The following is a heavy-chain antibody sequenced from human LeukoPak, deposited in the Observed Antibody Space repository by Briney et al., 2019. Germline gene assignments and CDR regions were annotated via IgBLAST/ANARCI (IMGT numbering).Heavy chain of an antibody. D-gene: IGHD1-26*01. CDR2: IYPGDSDT. CDR1: GYSFTSCW. Sequence: GESLKISCKGSGYSFTSCWIGWVRQMPGRGLEWMGIIYPGDSDTRYSPSFQGQVTISADKSISTAYPEWSSLKASDTAMYYCAKLVGATRHFDYWGQGTLVTVSS. V-gene: IGHV5-51*01. CDR3: AKLVGATRHFDY. J-gene: IGHJ4*02.